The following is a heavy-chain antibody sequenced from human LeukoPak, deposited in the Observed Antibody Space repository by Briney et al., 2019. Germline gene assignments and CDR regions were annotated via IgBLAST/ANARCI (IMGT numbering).Heavy chain of an antibody. V-gene: IGHV1-46*01. Sequence: ASVKVSCKASGYTFTSYYMHWVRQAPGQGLGWMGIINPSGGSTSYAQKFQGRVTMTRDTSTSTVYMELSSLRSEDTAVYYCAVSTVPTALYYYYYYMDVWGKGTTVTVSS. J-gene: IGHJ6*03. D-gene: IGHD4-11*01. CDR2: INPSGGST. CDR3: AVSTVPTALYYYYYYMDV. CDR1: GYTFTSYY.